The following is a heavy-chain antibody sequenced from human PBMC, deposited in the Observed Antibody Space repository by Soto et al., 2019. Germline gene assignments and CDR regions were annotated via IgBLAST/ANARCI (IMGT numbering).Heavy chain of an antibody. CDR1: GFTFSSYA. CDR2: ISGSGGNT. CDR3: AKSITARPFDY. V-gene: IGHV3-23*01. Sequence: EVQLLESGGGLVQPGGSLRLSCTASGFTFSSYAMSWVRQAPGKGLEWVPAISGSGGNTYYADSVKGRFTISGDNSKNTLYLQMNSLRAEDTAVYYCAKSITARPFDYWGQGALVTVSS. J-gene: IGHJ4*02. D-gene: IGHD6-6*01.